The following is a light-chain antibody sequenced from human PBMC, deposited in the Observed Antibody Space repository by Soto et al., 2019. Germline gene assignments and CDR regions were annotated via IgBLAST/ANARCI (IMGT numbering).Light chain of an antibody. CDR2: DAA. CDR1: QTISNW. Sequence: DIQMTQSPSTLSASVGDRVTITCRASQTISNWLAWYQQKPGKAPKLLIYDAAKLESGVPSRFSGSGSGTEFTLTISRLQPDDFGTYYCQQYNSYAFTFGPGTKVDIK. V-gene: IGKV1-5*01. J-gene: IGKJ3*01. CDR3: QQYNSYAFT.